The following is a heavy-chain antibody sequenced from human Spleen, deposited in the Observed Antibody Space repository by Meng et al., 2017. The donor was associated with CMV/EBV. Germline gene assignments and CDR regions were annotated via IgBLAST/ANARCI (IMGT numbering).Heavy chain of an antibody. D-gene: IGHD2-2*02. CDR1: GFTFSSYG. J-gene: IGHJ4*02. V-gene: IGHV3-30*02. CDR2: IWNDGSNK. Sequence: GESLKISCAASGFTFSSYGMHWVRQAPGKGLEWVAIIWNDGSNKYYADSVKGRFTISRDNSKNTLYLQMNSLRGGDTAAYYCAKDLIVVPAAIGIDSWGQGALVTVSS. CDR3: AKDLIVVPAAIGIDS.